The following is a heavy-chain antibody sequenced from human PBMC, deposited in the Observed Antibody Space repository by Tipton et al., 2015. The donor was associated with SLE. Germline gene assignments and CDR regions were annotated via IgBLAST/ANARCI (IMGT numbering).Heavy chain of an antibody. CDR3: ARSLGGIAADGFDY. CDR1: GFSFSSHA. V-gene: IGHV3-30*04. CDR2: ISYDGDND. Sequence: SLRLSCAASGFSFSSHAMHWVRQAPGKGLEWVAVISYDGDNDYHADSVKGRLTISRDNSKNTLYLQMNSLRPEDTGVYYCARSLGGIAADGFDYWGQGTLVTVSS. J-gene: IGHJ4*02. D-gene: IGHD6-13*01.